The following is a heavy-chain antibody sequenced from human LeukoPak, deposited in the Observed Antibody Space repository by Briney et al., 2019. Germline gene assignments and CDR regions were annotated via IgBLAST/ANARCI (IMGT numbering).Heavy chain of an antibody. V-gene: IGHV3-48*03. CDR2: IHNSGNYI. J-gene: IGHJ4*02. Sequence: PGGSLRLSCAASGFTFSSYEMNWVRQAPGKGLEWVSYIHNSGNYIYYAGSVKGRFTISRDNAKNSLYLQMNSLRAEDTAVYYCARDKEGRGLTNLDYWGQGTLVTVSS. CDR1: GFTFSSYE. D-gene: IGHD3-10*01. CDR3: ARDKEGRGLTNLDY.